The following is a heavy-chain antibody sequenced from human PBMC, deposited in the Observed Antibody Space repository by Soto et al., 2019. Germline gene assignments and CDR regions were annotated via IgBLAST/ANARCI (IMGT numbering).Heavy chain of an antibody. V-gene: IGHV4-34*01. CDR2: INHSGST. J-gene: IGHJ4*02. D-gene: IGHD1-26*01. CDR3: VRALELVGAHKALDY. Sequence: SETLSLTCAVYGGSFSGYYWTWIRQPPGKGLEWIGEINHSGSTNYIPSLKSRITISVDTSRNQFSLKLSSVTAADTAVYYCVRALELVGAHKALDYWGQGTLVT. CDR1: GGSFSGYY.